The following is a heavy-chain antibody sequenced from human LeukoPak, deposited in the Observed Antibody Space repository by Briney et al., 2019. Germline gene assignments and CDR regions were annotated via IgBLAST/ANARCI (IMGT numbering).Heavy chain of an antibody. V-gene: IGHV1-8*01. CDR1: GYTFTSYA. CDR2: MNPNSGNT. J-gene: IGHJ5*02. CDR3: AVLRYFDWLSGWFDP. Sequence: ASVKVSCKASGYTFTSYAINWVRQATGQGLEWMGWMNPNSGNTGYAQKFQGRVTMTRNTSISTAYMELSSLRSEDTAVYYCAVLRYFDWLSGWFDPWGQGTLVTVSS. D-gene: IGHD3-9*01.